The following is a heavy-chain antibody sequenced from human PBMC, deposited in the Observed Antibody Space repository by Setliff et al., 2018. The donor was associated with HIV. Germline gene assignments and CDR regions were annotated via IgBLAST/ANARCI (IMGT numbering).Heavy chain of an antibody. Sequence: ASVKVSCKASGYTFTGYYMHWVRQAPGQGPEWLGRINPKSGGTRYAQKFQGRVSMTRDTAISTAYMELSRLRSDDSAVYYCARLPFITIFGVLNGDDGFDIWGQGTRGTVSS. V-gene: IGHV1-2*06. CDR2: INPKSGGT. CDR3: ARLPFITIFGVLNGDDGFDI. D-gene: IGHD3-3*01. J-gene: IGHJ3*02. CDR1: GYTFTGYY.